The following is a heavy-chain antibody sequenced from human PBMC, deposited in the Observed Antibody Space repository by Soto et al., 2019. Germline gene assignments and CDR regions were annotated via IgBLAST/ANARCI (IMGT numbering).Heavy chain of an antibody. V-gene: IGHV4-38-2*02. CDR2: IYPSGST. CDR3: AVGYCGSASCSREYFQH. CDR1: VYSITTADY. D-gene: IGHD2-2*01. J-gene: IGHJ1*01. Sequence: SEILSPTGTVPVYSITTADYRGCVRQPPGAGLEWIGTIYPSGSTFHNPSLKGRVTISVDTSKNQFSLKLRSVTAADTAVYYCAVGYCGSASCSREYFQHWGQGTLVTVSS.